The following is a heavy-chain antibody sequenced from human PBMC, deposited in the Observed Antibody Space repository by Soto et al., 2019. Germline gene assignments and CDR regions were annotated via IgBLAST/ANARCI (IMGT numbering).Heavy chain of an antibody. CDR2: ISGTDGST. Sequence: GGSLRLSCAASGFTFRTYDMSWVRQAPGKGLEWVSGISGTDGSTSYIDSVKGRFTISRDDSENTLYLQMNSLRAEDTAVYYCEKRACSTARCSYFDYWGQGTLVTVYS. D-gene: IGHD2-2*01. V-gene: IGHV3-23*01. J-gene: IGHJ4*02. CDR1: GFTFRTYD. CDR3: EKRACSTARCSYFDY.